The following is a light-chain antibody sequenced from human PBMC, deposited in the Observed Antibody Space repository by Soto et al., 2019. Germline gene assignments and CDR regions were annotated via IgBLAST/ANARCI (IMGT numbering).Light chain of an antibody. CDR2: NHN. CDR1: SSNIGTNT. J-gene: IGLJ1*01. V-gene: IGLV1-44*01. CDR3: AAWDDSLNGYV. Sequence: QSVLTQPPSAYGTPGQRVTISCSGSSSNIGTNTVNWYQQLPGTAPKLLIYNHNQRPSGVPDRFSGSKSGTSASLAISGLQSDIEADYYCAAWDDSLNGYVFGIGTKLTVL.